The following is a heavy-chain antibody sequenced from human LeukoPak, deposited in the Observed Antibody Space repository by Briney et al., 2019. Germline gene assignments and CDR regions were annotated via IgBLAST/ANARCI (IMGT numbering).Heavy chain of an antibody. V-gene: IGHV3-64D*06. CDR1: GFTFSSHA. CDR3: VNEVGTYYYGMDV. D-gene: IGHD1-1*01. Sequence: GGSLRLSCSASGFTFSSHAMHWVRQAPGKGLEYVSAISSNGGSTYYADSVKGRFTISRDNSKNTLYLQMSSLRAEDTAVYYCVNEVGTYYYGMDVWGQGTTVTVSS. CDR2: ISSNGGST. J-gene: IGHJ6*02.